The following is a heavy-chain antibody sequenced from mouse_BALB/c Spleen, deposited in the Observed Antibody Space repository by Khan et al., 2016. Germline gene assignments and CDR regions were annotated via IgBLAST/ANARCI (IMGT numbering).Heavy chain of an antibody. V-gene: IGHV3-2*02. CDR3: ARTAMIKY. CDR2: ISYSGST. CDR1: GYSITSGYG. J-gene: IGHJ2*01. D-gene: IGHD1-2*01. Sequence: EVQLQESGPGLVKPSQSLSLTCTVTGYSITSGYGWNWIRQFPGNKLEWMGYISYSGSTNYNPSLKRRITITRDTSKNQFFLQLNSVTTEDTATDYCARTAMIKYWGQGTTLTVSS.